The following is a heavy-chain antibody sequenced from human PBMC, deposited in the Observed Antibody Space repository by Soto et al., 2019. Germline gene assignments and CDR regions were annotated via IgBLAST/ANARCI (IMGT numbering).Heavy chain of an antibody. D-gene: IGHD4-17*01. CDR1: GGSVSNKTYY. J-gene: IGHJ4*02. CDR3: ARTTAVGNTRPSRCFFEY. Sequence: SETLSLTCSVSGGSVSNKTYYWSWIRQPPGKRLEWIGYVYYSGTTNYNPSLKSRFTISVDLSKNQFSLRLSSVTTEYTALYYCARTTAVGNTRPSRCFFEYWGQGTLVTVSS. CDR2: VYYSGTT. V-gene: IGHV4-61*01.